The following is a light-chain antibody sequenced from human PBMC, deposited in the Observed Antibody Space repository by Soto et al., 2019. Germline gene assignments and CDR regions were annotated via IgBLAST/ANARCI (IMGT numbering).Light chain of an antibody. CDR3: QQSDSTPYT. CDR1: QTISTY. V-gene: IGKV1-39*01. CDR2: DAS. Sequence: DIQMTQSPSSLSASVGDSVTITCRASQTISTYLNWYQQKPGKAPRLLIYDASSLLSGVSSRFSGSGSGTDFTLTIASLQPEDFSTYYCQQSDSTPYTFGPGTKVEI. J-gene: IGKJ2*01.